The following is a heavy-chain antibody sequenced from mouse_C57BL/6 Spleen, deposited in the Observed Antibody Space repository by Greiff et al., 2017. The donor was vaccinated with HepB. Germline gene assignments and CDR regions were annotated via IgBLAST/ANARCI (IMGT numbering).Heavy chain of an antibody. CDR2: INPGSGGT. CDR3: AREDYGSSYYYAMDY. D-gene: IGHD1-1*01. V-gene: IGHV1-54*01. J-gene: IGHJ4*01. Sequence: VQGVESGAELVRPGTSVKVSCKASGYAFTNYLIEWVKQRPGQGLEWIGVINPGSGGTNYNEKFKGKATLTADKSSSTAYMQLSSLTSEDSAVYFCAREDYGSSYYYAMDYWGQGTSVTVSS. CDR1: GYAFTNYL.